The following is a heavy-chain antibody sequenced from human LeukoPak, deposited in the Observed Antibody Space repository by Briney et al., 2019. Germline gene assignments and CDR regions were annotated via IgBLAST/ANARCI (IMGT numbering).Heavy chain of an antibody. CDR2: ISSSSSYI. J-gene: IGHJ4*02. V-gene: IGHV3-21*04. CDR1: GFTFSSYS. CDR3: AKVLGPRDYFDY. Sequence: GGSLRLSCAASGFTFSSYSMNWVRQAPGKGLEWVSFISSSSSYIYYADSVKGRFTISRDNSKNTLYLQMNSLRAEDTAVYYCAKVLGPRDYFDYWGQGTLVTVSS.